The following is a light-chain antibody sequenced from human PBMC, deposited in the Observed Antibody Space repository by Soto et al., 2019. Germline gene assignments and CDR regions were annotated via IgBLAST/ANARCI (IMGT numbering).Light chain of an antibody. J-gene: IGKJ1*01. V-gene: IGKV3-20*01. CDR1: QSVSSYY. CDR3: QQCGSSPWT. Sequence: EIVLTLSPGTLSLSPGERATLSCRASQSVSSYYLAWYQQKPGHAPRLLIYAASSRATGIPDRFSGGGSGTDFTLTISRLEPEDFAVYYCQQCGSSPWTFGQGTKVEIK. CDR2: AAS.